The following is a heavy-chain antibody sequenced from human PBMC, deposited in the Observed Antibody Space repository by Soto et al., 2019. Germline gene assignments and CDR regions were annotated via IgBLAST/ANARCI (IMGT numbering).Heavy chain of an antibody. D-gene: IGHD6-6*01. V-gene: IGHV1-69*13. CDR3: ARVRYSSSSLRY. CDR1: GGTFSSYA. Sequence: SVKVSCKASGGTFSSYAISWVRQAPGQGLEWMGGIIPIFGTANYAQKFQGRVTITADESTSTAYMELSSLRSEDTAVYYCARVRYSSSSLRYWGQATLGPVSS. J-gene: IGHJ1*01. CDR2: IIPIFGTA.